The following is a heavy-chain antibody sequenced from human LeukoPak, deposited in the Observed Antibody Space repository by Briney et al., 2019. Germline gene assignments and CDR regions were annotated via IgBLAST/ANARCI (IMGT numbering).Heavy chain of an antibody. V-gene: IGHV3-48*03. CDR3: ASRGYSYGPYGMDV. Sequence: TGGSLRLSCAASGFTFSSYEMNWVRQAPGKGREWVSYVSSSGSTIYYADSVKGRFTISRDNAKNSLYLQMNSLRAEDTAVYYCASRGYSYGPYGMDVWGQGTTVTVSS. CDR2: VSSSGSTI. J-gene: IGHJ6*02. D-gene: IGHD5-18*01. CDR1: GFTFSSYE.